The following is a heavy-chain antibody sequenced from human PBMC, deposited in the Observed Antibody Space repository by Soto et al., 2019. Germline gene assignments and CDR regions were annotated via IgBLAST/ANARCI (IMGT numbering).Heavy chain of an antibody. J-gene: IGHJ3*02. D-gene: IGHD3-3*01. Sequence: QLHLVQSGAVVKKPGASVTVSCSASGYPVTAYYMHWVRQAPGRGLEGMGGINPATGAAKYTQTCTGTATLTRDTSTGRDLTERTGMTSGETAVFYCARGGGVGVVGWAAFDMWGQGTLVTVPS. CDR1: GYPVTAYY. V-gene: IGHV1-2*02. CDR2: INPATGAA. CDR3: ARGGGVGVVGWAAFDM.